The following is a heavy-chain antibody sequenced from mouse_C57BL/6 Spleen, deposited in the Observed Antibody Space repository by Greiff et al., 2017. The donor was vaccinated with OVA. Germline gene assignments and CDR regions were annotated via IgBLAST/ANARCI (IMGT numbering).Heavy chain of an antibody. D-gene: IGHD2-3*01. J-gene: IGHJ2*01. V-gene: IGHV1-18*01. CDR3: ARREDGYYQYYFDY. CDR2: INPNNGGT. CDR1: GYTFTDYN. Sequence: VQLQQSGPELVKPGASVKIPCKASGYTFTDYNMDWVKQSHGKSLEWIGDINPNNGGTIYNQKFKGKATLTVDKSSSTAYMELRSLTSEDTAVYYCARREDGYYQYYFDYWGQGTTLTVSS.